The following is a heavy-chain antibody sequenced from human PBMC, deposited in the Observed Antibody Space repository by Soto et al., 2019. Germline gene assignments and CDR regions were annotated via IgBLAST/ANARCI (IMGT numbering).Heavy chain of an antibody. CDR2: ISYDGSNK. V-gene: IGHV3-30*18. CDR3: AKVLGYSSYYYYGMDV. D-gene: IGHD5-18*01. Sequence: PGGSLRLSCAASGFTFSSYGMHWVRQAPGKGLEGVAVISYDGSNKYYADSVKGRFTISRDNSKNTLYLQMNSLRAEDTAVYYCAKVLGYSSYYYYGMDVWGQGTTVTVSS. J-gene: IGHJ6*02. CDR1: GFTFSSYG.